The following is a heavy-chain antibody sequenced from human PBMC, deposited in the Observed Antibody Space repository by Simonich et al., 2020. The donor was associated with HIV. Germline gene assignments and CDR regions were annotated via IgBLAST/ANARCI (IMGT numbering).Heavy chain of an antibody. CDR3: ARTTVELNYYYYYMDV. CDR1: GGSISSYY. V-gene: IGHV4-59*08. Sequence: QVQLQESGPGLVKPSETLSLTCTVSGGSISSYYWSWIRQPPGKGLEWIGYIYYSGSTNYNPSIKSRVTISVNTSKNQFSLKLSSVTAADTAVYYCARTTVELNYYYYYMDVWGKGTTVTVSS. CDR2: IYYSGST. D-gene: IGHD1-26*01. J-gene: IGHJ6*03.